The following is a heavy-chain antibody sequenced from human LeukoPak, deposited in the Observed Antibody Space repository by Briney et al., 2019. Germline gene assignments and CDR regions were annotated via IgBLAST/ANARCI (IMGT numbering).Heavy chain of an antibody. CDR1: GFTFSSYG. CDR3: ARGGLGSWTFDS. Sequence: GGSLRLPCAASGFTFSSYGMNWVRQAPGKGLEWVSYISGTGTTIYYADSVKGRFTISRDNAKYSLHLQMDSLRADDTAVYFCARGGLGSWTFDSWGQGTLVTVSS. D-gene: IGHD3-10*01. V-gene: IGHV3-48*04. J-gene: IGHJ4*02. CDR2: ISGTGTTI.